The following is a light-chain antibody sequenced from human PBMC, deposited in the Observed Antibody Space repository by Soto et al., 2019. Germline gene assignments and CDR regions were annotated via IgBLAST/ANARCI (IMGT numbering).Light chain of an antibody. Sequence: EIVLTQSPGTLSLSPGERATLSCRASQSVSSSCLAWYQRKPGQAPRLLIYGASSRATGIPDRFSGSGSGTDFTLSISRPEPEDFAVYYCQQYGSSPVTFGQGTKV. V-gene: IGKV3-20*01. CDR3: QQYGSSPVT. CDR2: GAS. CDR1: QSVSSSC. J-gene: IGKJ1*01.